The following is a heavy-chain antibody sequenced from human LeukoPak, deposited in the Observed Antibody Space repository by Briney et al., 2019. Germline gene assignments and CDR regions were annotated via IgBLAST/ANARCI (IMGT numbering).Heavy chain of an antibody. J-gene: IGHJ4*02. D-gene: IGHD2-2*01. Sequence: ETLSLTCAVSGGSISSGGYSWSWVRQAPGKGLEWVSAISGSGGSTYYADSVKGRFTISRDNSKNTLYLQMNSLRAEDTAVYYCAKDRLGYCSSTSINWGQGILVTVSS. CDR1: GGSISSGGYS. V-gene: IGHV3-23*01. CDR2: ISGSGGST. CDR3: AKDRLGYCSSTSIN.